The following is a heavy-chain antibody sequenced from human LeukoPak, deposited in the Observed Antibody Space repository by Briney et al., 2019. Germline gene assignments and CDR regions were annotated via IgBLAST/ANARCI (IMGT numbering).Heavy chain of an antibody. V-gene: IGHV4-34*01. CDR3: ARQGSSSWTYYFDY. CDR2: INHSGST. Sequence: SETLSLTCAVHGGSFSGYYWSWIRQPPGKGLEWIGEINHSGSTNYNPSLKSRVTISVDTSKNQFSLKLSSVTAADTAVYYCARQGSSSWTYYFDYWGQGTLVTVSS. D-gene: IGHD6-13*01. J-gene: IGHJ4*02. CDR1: GGSFSGYY.